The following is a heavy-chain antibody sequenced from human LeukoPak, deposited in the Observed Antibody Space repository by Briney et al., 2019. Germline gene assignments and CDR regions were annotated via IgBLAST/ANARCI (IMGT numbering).Heavy chain of an antibody. V-gene: IGHV4-61*08. J-gene: IGHJ3*02. CDR3: ASATGYSYGFDLAFDI. Sequence: SETLSLTCTVSGGSISSGDYYWSWIRQPPGKGLEWIGYIYYSGSTNYNPSLKSRVTISVDTSKNQFSLKLSSVTAADTAVYYCASATGYSYGFDLAFDIWGQGTMVTVSS. CDR2: IYYSGST. CDR1: GGSISSGDYY. D-gene: IGHD5-18*01.